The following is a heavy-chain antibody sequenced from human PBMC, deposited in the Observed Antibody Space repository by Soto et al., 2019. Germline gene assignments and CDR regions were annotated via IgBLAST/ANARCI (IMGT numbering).Heavy chain of an antibody. Sequence: VQLQESGPGLVKPSETLSLTCTVSGTSISSYYWSWIRQPPGKRLEWIANIHYSGTTNYNPSLASRVTLSVDTSKNQFSLKMTSVTAADRAMYFCARYNSYAIDCWGRGTLVTVSS. CDR3: ARYNSYAIDC. CDR2: IHYSGTT. J-gene: IGHJ4*02. CDR1: GTSISSYY. V-gene: IGHV4-59*01. D-gene: IGHD2-8*01.